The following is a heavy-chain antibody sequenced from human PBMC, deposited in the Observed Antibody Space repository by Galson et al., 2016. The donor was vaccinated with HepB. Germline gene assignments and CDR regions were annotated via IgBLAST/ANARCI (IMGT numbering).Heavy chain of an antibody. Sequence: SESMSPTCTVSGGSVTSRSYYWGWIRHPPVKGLEWIGCPYYSGNTHYNPSLKSRVTRSVDTAKKESSRMLSSVTAVDSAVYYGARGAMLRGVISPLDYWGQGTLVTVSS. CDR1: GGSVTSRSYY. CDR2: PYYSGNT. V-gene: IGHV4-39*01. D-gene: IGHD3-10*01. CDR3: ARGAMLRGVISPLDY. J-gene: IGHJ4*02.